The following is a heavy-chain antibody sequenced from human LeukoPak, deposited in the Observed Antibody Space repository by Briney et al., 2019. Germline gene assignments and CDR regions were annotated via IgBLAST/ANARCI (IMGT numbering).Heavy chain of an antibody. CDR3: AREATIFGVVITKQLAFDI. CDR1: GGSISRYY. J-gene: IGHJ3*02. V-gene: IGHV4-59*13. D-gene: IGHD3-3*01. CDR2: IYYSGST. Sequence: SETLSLTCTVSGGSISRYYWSWIRQPPGKGLEWIGYIYYSGSTNYNPSLESRVTISVDTSKNQFSLKLSSVTAADTAVYYCAREATIFGVVITKQLAFDIWGQGTMVTVSS.